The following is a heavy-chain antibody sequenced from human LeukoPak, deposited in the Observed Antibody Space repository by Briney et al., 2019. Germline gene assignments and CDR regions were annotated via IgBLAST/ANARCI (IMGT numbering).Heavy chain of an antibody. CDR1: GYTFTGYY. D-gene: IGHD5-12*01. V-gene: IGHV1-2*02. J-gene: IGHJ5*02. CDR3: ARDLGGRSGYDSDWFDP. Sequence: ASVKVSCKASGYTFTGYYMHWVRQAPGQGLEWMGWINPNSGGTNYAQKFQGRVTMTRDTSISTAYMELSRLRSDDTAVYYCARDLGGRSGYDSDWFDPWGQGTLVNVSS. CDR2: INPNSGGT.